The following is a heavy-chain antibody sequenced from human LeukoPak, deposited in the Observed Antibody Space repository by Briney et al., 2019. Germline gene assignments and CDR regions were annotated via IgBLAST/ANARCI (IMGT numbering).Heavy chain of an antibody. Sequence: GGSLRLSCAASGFTFSSYGMSWVRQAPGKGLEWVSAISGSGGSTYYADSVKGRFTISRDNSKNTLYLQMNSLRAEDTAVYYCAKGYDFWSGYYVAWGQGTLVTVSP. CDR1: GFTFSSYG. CDR3: AKGYDFWSGYYVA. CDR2: ISGSGGST. D-gene: IGHD3-3*01. V-gene: IGHV3-23*01. J-gene: IGHJ5*02.